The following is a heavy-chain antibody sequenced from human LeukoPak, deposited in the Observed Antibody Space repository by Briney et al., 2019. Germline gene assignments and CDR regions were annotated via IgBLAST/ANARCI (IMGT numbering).Heavy chain of an antibody. Sequence: PGGSLRLSCAASGFTFSDYYMSWIRQPPGKGLEWVSYISSSSSYTNYADSVKGRFTISRDSAKNSLYLQMNSLRAEDTAMYYCARAGIVGRDGYNLIDRGEYYFDYWGQGTLVTVSS. CDR3: ARAGIVGRDGYNLIDRGEYYFDY. CDR1: GFTFSDYY. CDR2: ISSSSSYT. V-gene: IGHV3-11*06. J-gene: IGHJ4*02. D-gene: IGHD5-24*01.